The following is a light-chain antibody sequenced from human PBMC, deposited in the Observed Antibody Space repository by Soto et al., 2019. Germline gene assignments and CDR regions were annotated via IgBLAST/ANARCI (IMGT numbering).Light chain of an antibody. Sequence: QSVLTQPASVSGSPGQSITISCTGTSSDVGSYNLVSWYQHHPGKAPKLMIYEGTKRPSGISNRFSGSKSGNTASLTVSGLQAEDEADYYCCSYTPSGSFVFGSGTKVTVL. CDR2: EGT. CDR1: SSDVGSYNL. J-gene: IGLJ1*01. V-gene: IGLV2-23*01. CDR3: CSYTPSGSFV.